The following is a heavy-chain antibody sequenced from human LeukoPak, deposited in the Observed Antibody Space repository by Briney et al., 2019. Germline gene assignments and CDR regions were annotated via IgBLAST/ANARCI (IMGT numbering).Heavy chain of an antibody. D-gene: IGHD2-21*02. CDR2: IIPIFGTA. CDR3: ARVSETYCGGDCYYDY. CDR1: GGTFSSYA. J-gene: IGHJ4*02. Sequence: ASVKVSCKASGGTFSSYAISWVRQAPGQGLEWMGGIIPIFGTANYAQKFQGRVTITADESTSTAYMELSSLRSEDTAVYYCARVSETYCGGDCYYDYWGQGTLVTVSS. V-gene: IGHV1-69*13.